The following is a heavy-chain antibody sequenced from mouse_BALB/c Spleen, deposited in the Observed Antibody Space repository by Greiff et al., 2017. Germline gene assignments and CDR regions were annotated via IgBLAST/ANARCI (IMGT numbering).Heavy chain of an antibody. J-gene: IGHJ4*01. CDR1: GYTFTSYV. V-gene: IGHV1-14*01. CDR3: AVTTVVGAMDY. CDR2: INPYNDGT. D-gene: IGHD1-1*01. Sequence: VQLQQSGPELVKPGASVKMSCKASGYTFTSYVMHWVKQKPGQGLEWIGYINPYNDGTKYNEKFKGKATLTSDKSSSTAYMELSSLTSEDSAVYYCAVTTVVGAMDYWGQGTSVTVSS.